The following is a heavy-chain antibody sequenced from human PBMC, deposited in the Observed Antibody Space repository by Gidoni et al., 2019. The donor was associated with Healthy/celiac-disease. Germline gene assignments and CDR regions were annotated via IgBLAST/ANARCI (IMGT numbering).Heavy chain of an antibody. V-gene: IGHV3-74*01. D-gene: IGHD6-13*01. Sequence: EVQLVESGGGLVQPGGSLRLSCAASGFAFSSYWLHWVRQAPGKGLVWVSRITRDGSSTSYAASVTGRFTISRDNAKNTLYLQMNSLRAEDTAVYYCARERYSSRNRWGKSLDYWGQGTLVTVSS. J-gene: IGHJ4*02. CDR2: ITRDGSST. CDR3: ARERYSSRNRWGKSLDY. CDR1: GFAFSSYW.